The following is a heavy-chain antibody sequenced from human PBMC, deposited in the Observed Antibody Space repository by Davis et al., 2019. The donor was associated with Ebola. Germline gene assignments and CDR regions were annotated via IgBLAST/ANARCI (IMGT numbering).Heavy chain of an antibody. J-gene: IGHJ4*02. D-gene: IGHD4-17*01. V-gene: IGHV1-58*01. Sequence: ASVKVSCKASGFTFTSSAVQWVRQARGQRLEWIGWIVVGSGNTNYAQKFQGRVTMTRDTSTSTVYMELSSLRSEDTAVYYCARDDLDRTTAFDYWGQGTLVTVSS. CDR3: ARDDLDRTTAFDY. CDR1: GFTFTSSA. CDR2: IVVGSGNT.